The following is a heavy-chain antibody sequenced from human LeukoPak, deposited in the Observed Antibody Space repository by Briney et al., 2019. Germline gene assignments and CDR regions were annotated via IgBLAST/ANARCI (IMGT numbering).Heavy chain of an antibody. D-gene: IGHD6-19*01. CDR1: GFTFSSYW. CDR2: IKQDGSEK. V-gene: IGHV3-7*01. CDR3: AKDSLSSSGWYPYFDY. Sequence: GGSLRLSCAASGFTFSSYWMSWVRQAPGKGLEWVANIKQDGSEKYYVDSVKGRFTISRDNAKNTLYLQMNSLRAEDTAVYYCAKDSLSSSGWYPYFDYWGQGTLVTVSS. J-gene: IGHJ4*02.